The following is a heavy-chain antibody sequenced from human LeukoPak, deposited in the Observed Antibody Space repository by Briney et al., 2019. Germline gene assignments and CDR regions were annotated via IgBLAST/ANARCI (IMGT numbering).Heavy chain of an antibody. J-gene: IGHJ3*02. CDR1: GYTFTSYD. V-gene: IGHV1-8*03. D-gene: IGHD3-16*01. CDR2: MNPNSGNA. Sequence: VASVKVSCKASGYTFTSYDINWVRQATGRGLEWMGWMNPNSGNAGYAQKLQGRVTITRNTSISTAYMELSSLRSEDTAVYYCARVRPGDLYDAFDIWGQGTMVTVSS. CDR3: ARVRPGDLYDAFDI.